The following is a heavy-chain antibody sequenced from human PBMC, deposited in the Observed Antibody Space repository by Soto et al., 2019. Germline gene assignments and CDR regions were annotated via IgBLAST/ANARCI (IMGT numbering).Heavy chain of an antibody. CDR1: GFSLSTSGMC. CDR3: ARTYLDYGRLNPFDY. D-gene: IGHD4-17*01. Sequence: SGPTLVNPTQTLTLTCTFSGFSLSTSGMCVSWIRQPPGKALEWLALIDWDDDKYYSTSLKTRLTISKDTSKNQVGVTMNNMDPVDTATYSCARTYLDYGRLNPFDYWGQGTLVTVSS. J-gene: IGHJ4*02. CDR2: IDWDDDK. V-gene: IGHV2-70*13.